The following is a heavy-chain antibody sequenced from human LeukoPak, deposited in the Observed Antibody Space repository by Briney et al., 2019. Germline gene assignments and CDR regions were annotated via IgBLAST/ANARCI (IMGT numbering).Heavy chain of an antibody. CDR1: DDSITMYY. D-gene: IGHD1-26*01. CDR2: IYYSGST. CDR3: ARRVGATWNWFDP. V-gene: IGHV4-59*01. J-gene: IGHJ5*02. Sequence: SETLSLTCSVSDDSITMYYWTWIRQPPGKGLEWIGYIYYSGSTNYNPSLKSRVTISVDTSKNQFSLKLSSVTAADTAVYYCARRVGATWNWFDPWGQGTLVTVSS.